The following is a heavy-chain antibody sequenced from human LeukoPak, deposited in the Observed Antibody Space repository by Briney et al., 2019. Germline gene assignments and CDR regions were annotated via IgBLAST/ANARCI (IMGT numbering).Heavy chain of an antibody. Sequence: SETLSPTCTVSGGTISSSSYYWGWIRQPAGKGLEWIGRIYTSGSTNYNPSLKSRVTISVDTSKNQFSLKLSSVTAADTAVYYCARGAGSQGGDYWGQGTLVTVSS. CDR1: GGTISSSSYY. CDR3: ARGAGSQGGDY. CDR2: IYTSGST. V-gene: IGHV4-61*02. J-gene: IGHJ4*02. D-gene: IGHD1-26*01.